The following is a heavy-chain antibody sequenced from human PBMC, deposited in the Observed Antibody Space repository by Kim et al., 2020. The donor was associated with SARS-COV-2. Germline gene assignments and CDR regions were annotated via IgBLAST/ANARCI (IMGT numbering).Heavy chain of an antibody. V-gene: IGHV1-3*01. Sequence: ASVKVSCKASGYTFTSYDIHWVRQAPGQWLEWMGWINAGTGNTKYSQKFQGRVTITRDTSASTAYMELSSLRSEDTAVYYCAKVGRYCSGGSCYLNYWGQGTLVTVSS. J-gene: IGHJ4*02. CDR2: INAGTGNT. D-gene: IGHD2-15*01. CDR3: AKVGRYCSGGSCYLNY. CDR1: GYTFTSYD.